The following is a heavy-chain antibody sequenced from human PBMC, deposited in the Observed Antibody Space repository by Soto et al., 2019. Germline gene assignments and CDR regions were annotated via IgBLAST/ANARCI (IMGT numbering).Heavy chain of an antibody. CDR2: ISAYNGNT. CDR1: GYTFTSYG. Sequence: QVQLVQSGAEVKKPGASVKVSCKASGYTFTSYGISWVRQAPGQGLEWMGWISAYNGNTNYAQKRQGRVTMSSVIPTSTAYMELRSLRSDETVVYYWARDNERTWPGSNWFDPWGQGTLVTVSS. J-gene: IGHJ5*02. V-gene: IGHV1-18*04. D-gene: IGHD1-1*01. CDR3: ARDNERTWPGSNWFDP.